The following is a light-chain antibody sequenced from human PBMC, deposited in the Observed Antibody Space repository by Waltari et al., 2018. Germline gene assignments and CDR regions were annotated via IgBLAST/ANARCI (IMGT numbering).Light chain of an antibody. CDR1: ESVGTD. J-gene: IGKJ2*01. CDR3: QQSRQWPRRT. Sequence: IVMTPSPVTMSVSPGEGVTLSCTASESVGTDVAWYLHKPGQPPRLLIYYANARATGVPARISGSGSGTDFTLTISSLEPEDFAFYYCQQSRQWPRRTFGQGTKLEI. V-gene: IGKV3D-15*01. CDR2: YAN.